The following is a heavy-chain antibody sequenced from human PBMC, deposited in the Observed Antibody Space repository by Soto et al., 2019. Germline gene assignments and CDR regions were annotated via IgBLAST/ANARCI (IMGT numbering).Heavy chain of an antibody. J-gene: IGHJ3*02. V-gene: IGHV1-18*01. CDR3: ARDTGSNGFWSGFNNDAFDI. D-gene: IGHD3-3*01. CDR1: GYTFTSYG. CDR2: ISAYNGNT. Sequence: VASVKVSCKASGYTFTSYGISWARQAPGQGLEWMGWISAYNGNTNYAQKLQGGVTMTTDTSTSTAYMELRSLRSDDTAVYYCARDTGSNGFWSGFNNDAFDIWGQGTMVTVSS.